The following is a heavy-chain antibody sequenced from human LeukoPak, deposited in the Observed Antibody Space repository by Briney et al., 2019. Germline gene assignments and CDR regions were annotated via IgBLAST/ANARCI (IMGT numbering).Heavy chain of an antibody. CDR2: IYTSGST. D-gene: IGHD3-10*01. Sequence: SETLSLTCTVSGGSISSYYWSWIRQPAGKGLEWIGRIYTSGSTNYNPSLKSRVTISVDTSKNQFSLKLSSVTAADTAVYYCARTSYGSGINYFDYWGQGTLVTVSS. CDR1: GGSISSYY. CDR3: ARTSYGSGINYFDY. J-gene: IGHJ4*02. V-gene: IGHV4-4*07.